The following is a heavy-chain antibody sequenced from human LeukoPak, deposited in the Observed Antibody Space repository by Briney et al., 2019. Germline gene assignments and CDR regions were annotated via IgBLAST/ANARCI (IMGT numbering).Heavy chain of an antibody. CDR1: GGSFSGYY. V-gene: IGHV4-34*01. Sequence: PSETLSLTCAVYGGSFSGYYWSWIRQPPGKGLEWIGEINHSGSTNYNPSLKSRVTISVDTSKNQFSLKLSSVTAADTAVYYCARHTRHPRYCSGGSCLLGEPIGLGYWGQGTLVTVSS. CDR3: ARHTRHPRYCSGGSCLLGEPIGLGY. J-gene: IGHJ4*02. D-gene: IGHD2-15*01. CDR2: INHSGST.